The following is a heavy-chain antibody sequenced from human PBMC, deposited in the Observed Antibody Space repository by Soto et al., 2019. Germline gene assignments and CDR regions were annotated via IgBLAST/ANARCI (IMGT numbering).Heavy chain of an antibody. CDR3: ARGRDGDY. CDR2: ISAHNGNT. V-gene: IGHV1-18*01. J-gene: IGHJ4*02. Sequence: QVHLVQSGAEVKKPGASVKVSCKGSGYAFTTYGITWVRQAPGQGLEWMGWISAHNGNTNYAQKLQGRGTVTRDTSTSTAYMERRSLRADDTAVYYCARGRDGDYWGQGDRVTVSS. D-gene: IGHD6-6*01. CDR1: GYAFTTYG.